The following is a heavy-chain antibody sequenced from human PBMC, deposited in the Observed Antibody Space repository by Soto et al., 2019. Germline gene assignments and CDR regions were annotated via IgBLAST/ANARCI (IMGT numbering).Heavy chain of an antibody. V-gene: IGHV3-23*01. CDR1: GSTFRSCA. D-gene: IGHD2-15*01. Sequence: GGSLRLSCAASGSTFRSCAMGWVRQAPGKGLEWVSAISGSGGSTYYADSVKGRFTISRDNSKNTLYLQMNSLRAEDTAVYYCARIITQRYCSGGSGCNCFGHWGQGTLVTVSS. CDR3: ARIITQRYCSGGSGCNCFGH. J-gene: IGHJ5*02. CDR2: ISGSGGST.